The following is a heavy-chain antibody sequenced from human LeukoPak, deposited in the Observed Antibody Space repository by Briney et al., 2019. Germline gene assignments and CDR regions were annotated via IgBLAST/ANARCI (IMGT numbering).Heavy chain of an antibody. CDR2: IYYSGST. V-gene: IGHV4-30-4*01. CDR3: ARGPGRIVVVPAARVYYYGMDV. CDR1: GGSISSGDYY. Sequence: SETLSLTCTVSGGSISSGDYYWSWIRQPPGKGLEWIGYIYYSGSTYYNPSLKSRVTISVDTSKNQFSLKLSSVTAADTAVYYCARGPGRIVVVPAARVYYYGMDVWGKGTTVTVSS. J-gene: IGHJ6*04. D-gene: IGHD2-2*01.